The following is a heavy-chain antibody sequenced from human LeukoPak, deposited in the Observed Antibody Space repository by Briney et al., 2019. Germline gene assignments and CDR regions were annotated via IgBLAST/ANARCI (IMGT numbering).Heavy chain of an antibody. Sequence: SETLSLACTVSGGSVSSSSYYWGWIRQPPGKGLEWIGSIYYSGSTYYNPSLKSRVTIPVDTSKNQFSLKLSSVTAADTAVYYCARHGVVVVPAAMPGAEYFQHWGQGTLVTVSS. J-gene: IGHJ1*01. CDR3: ARHGVVVVPAAMPGAEYFQH. D-gene: IGHD2-2*01. V-gene: IGHV4-39*01. CDR2: IYYSGST. CDR1: GGSVSSSSYY.